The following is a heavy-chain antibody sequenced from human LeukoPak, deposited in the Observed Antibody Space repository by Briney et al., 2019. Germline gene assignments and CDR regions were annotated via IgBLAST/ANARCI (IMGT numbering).Heavy chain of an antibody. CDR2: IIPLFGTA. D-gene: IGHD3-10*01. CDR3: ARVFARGGEISGSYYYY. Sequence: GSSVKVSFKASGGTFSTYAVNRVRQAPGQGLEWMGGIIPLFGTASYAQKFQGRVTITTDESTSTAYMELSSLRSEDTAIYYCARVFARGGEISGSYYYYWGQGTLVTLSS. CDR1: GGTFSTYA. J-gene: IGHJ4*02. V-gene: IGHV1-69*05.